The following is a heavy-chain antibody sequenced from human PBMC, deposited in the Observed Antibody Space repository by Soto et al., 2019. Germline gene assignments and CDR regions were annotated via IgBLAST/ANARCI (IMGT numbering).Heavy chain of an antibody. CDR2: IIPKFGSA. D-gene: IGHD6-19*01. CDR3: ARAGVLNWFDP. Sequence: QMQLVQSGAEVKKPGSSVKVSCKASRGTFSSYAINWVRQAPGQGLEWMGGIIPKFGSANYAQKFQGRVTITADESTSTAYRELSSLRSEDTALYYCARAGVLNWFDPCAQGTLVTVSS. J-gene: IGHJ5*02. CDR1: RGTFSSYA. V-gene: IGHV1-69*01.